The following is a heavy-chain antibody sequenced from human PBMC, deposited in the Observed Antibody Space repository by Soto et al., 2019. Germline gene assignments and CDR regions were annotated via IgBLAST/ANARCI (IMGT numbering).Heavy chain of an antibody. Sequence: QITLKESGPTLVKPTQTLTLTCTFSGFSLSTSGMGVGWIRQSPGKALEWLALFYGDDDKPYSPSLKTRLTITKDTSKTQVVLTMTNMDPVDTGRYYCVHTVYTGYDFLRWGQGTLVTVSS. CDR3: VHTVYTGYDFLR. CDR1: GFSLSTSGMG. J-gene: IGHJ4*02. D-gene: IGHD5-12*01. CDR2: FYGDDDK. V-gene: IGHV2-5*02.